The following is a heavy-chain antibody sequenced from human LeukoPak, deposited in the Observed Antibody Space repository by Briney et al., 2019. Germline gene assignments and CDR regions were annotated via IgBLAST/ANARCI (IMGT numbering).Heavy chain of an antibody. D-gene: IGHD3/OR15-3a*01. CDR2: INHSGST. J-gene: IGHJ4*02. CDR3: ARQTGSGLFILP. V-gene: IGHV4-34*01. Sequence: PSETLSLTCAVYGGSFSGYYWSWIRQPPGKGLEWIGEINHSGSTNYNPSLKSRVSISIDTSKNQFSLRLTSVTAADTAVYYCARQTGSGLFILPGGQGTLVTVSS. CDR1: GGSFSGYY.